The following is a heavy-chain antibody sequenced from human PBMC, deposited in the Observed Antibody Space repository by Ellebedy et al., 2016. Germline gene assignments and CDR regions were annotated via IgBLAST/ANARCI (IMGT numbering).Heavy chain of an antibody. Sequence: ASVKVSXKASGYTFTTFSITWVRQVPGQGLEWMGFVNTFSGNTTFAQKFQGRVSMTTDSSTHTAYMDLRSLRSDDTAMYYCAKTSGWGYGENWGQGTLVTVSS. V-gene: IGHV1-18*04. D-gene: IGHD3-10*01. CDR1: GYTFTTFS. CDR3: AKTSGWGYGEN. CDR2: VNTFSGNT. J-gene: IGHJ4*02.